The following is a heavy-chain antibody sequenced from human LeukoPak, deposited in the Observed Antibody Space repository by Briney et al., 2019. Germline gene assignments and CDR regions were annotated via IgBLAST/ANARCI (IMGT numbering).Heavy chain of an antibody. CDR1: GFTFSSYA. J-gene: IGHJ4*02. Sequence: PGGSLRLSCAASGFTFSSYAMHWVRQAPGKGLEWVAVISYDGSNKYYADSVKGRFTISRDNSKNTLYLQMNSLRAEDTAVYYCARVDAAINPVDYWGQGTLVTVSS. V-gene: IGHV3-30-3*01. D-gene: IGHD2-2*02. CDR2: ISYDGSNK. CDR3: ARVDAAINPVDY.